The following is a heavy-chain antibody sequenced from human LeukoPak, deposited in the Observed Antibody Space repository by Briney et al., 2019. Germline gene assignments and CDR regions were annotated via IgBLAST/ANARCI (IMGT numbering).Heavy chain of an antibody. D-gene: IGHD6-13*01. CDR2: IYYSGST. V-gene: IGHV4-59*01. CDR1: GGSISSYY. CDR3: ARDRGIAAPIDF. Sequence: SETLSLTCTVSGGSISSYYWSWIRQSPGKGLEWIGHIYYSGSTNYNPSLKSRVTISVDTSKNQFSLRLTSVTAADTAVYYCARDRGIAAPIDFWGQGTLVTVSS. J-gene: IGHJ4*02.